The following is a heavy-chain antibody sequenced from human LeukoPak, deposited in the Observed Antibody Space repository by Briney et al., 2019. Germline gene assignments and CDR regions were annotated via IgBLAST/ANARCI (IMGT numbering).Heavy chain of an antibody. D-gene: IGHD1-1*01. CDR1: GFTFSIYT. Sequence: GGSLRLSCAASGFTFSIYTMNWVRQAPGKGLEWVSAILAYGDRTYYADSVRGRFTISRDNSKSTLYLQINNLRAEDTAVYYCARHPSKGTFDHWGQGTLVTVSS. CDR2: ILAYGDRT. J-gene: IGHJ4*02. CDR3: ARHPSKGTFDH. V-gene: IGHV3-23*01.